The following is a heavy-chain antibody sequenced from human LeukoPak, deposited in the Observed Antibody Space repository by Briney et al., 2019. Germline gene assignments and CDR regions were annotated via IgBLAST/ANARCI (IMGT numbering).Heavy chain of an antibody. V-gene: IGHV3-30-3*01. J-gene: IGHJ4*02. CDR3: AVGTTTKSPVDY. CDR1: GFTFSSYA. CDR2: ISYDGSNK. Sequence: GGSLRLSRAASGFTFSSYAMHWVRQAPGKGLEWVAVISYDGSNKYYADSVKGRFTISRDNAKNSLYLQINSLRAEDTAVYFCAVGTTTKSPVDYWGQGTLVTVSS. D-gene: IGHD1/OR15-1a*01.